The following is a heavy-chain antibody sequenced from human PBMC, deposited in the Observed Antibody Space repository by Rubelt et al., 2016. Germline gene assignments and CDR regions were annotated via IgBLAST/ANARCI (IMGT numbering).Heavy chain of an antibody. CDR2: ISSSGRYI. J-gene: IGHJ4*02. D-gene: IGHD6-19*01. Sequence: MGLEWVSSISSSGRYIYYADSVRGRFTISRDNAKSSLSLQMNSLRAEDTAVYYCARGLTIAVAGTPDYWGQGTLVTVSS. CDR3: ARGLTIAVAGTPDY. V-gene: IGHV3-21*01.